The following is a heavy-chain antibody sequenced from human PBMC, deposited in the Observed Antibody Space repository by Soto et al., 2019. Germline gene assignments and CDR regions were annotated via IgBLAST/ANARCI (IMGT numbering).Heavy chain of an antibody. CDR1: GFTFSSYA. V-gene: IGHV3-23*01. CDR3: AKDHDYDLWSGYYDY. Sequence: GGSLRLSCAASGFTFSSYAMSWVRQAPGKGLEWVSAISGSGGSTYYADSVKGRFTISRDNSKNTLYLQMNSLRAEDTAVYYCAKDHDYDLWSGYYDYWGQGTLVTVSS. CDR2: ISGSGGST. D-gene: IGHD3-3*01. J-gene: IGHJ4*02.